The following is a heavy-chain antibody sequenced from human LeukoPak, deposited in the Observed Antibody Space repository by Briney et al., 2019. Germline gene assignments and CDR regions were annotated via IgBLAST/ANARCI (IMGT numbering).Heavy chain of an antibody. J-gene: IGHJ4*02. Sequence: PGGSLRLSCAASGFTFSGYWMSWVRQAPGKGLEWVAHIKQDGSDKYYVDSVNGRFTISRDNAKNSLYLQMNSLRAEDTAVYYCARIGITNYHDSSGYFDYWGQGTLVTVSS. V-gene: IGHV3-7*01. CDR3: ARIGITNYHDSSGYFDY. CDR2: IKQDGSDK. CDR1: GFTFSGYW. D-gene: IGHD3-22*01.